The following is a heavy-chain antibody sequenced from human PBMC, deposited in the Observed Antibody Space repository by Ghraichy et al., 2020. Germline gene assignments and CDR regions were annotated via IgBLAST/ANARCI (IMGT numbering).Heavy chain of an antibody. V-gene: IGHV3-23*01. Sequence: GESLNISCAASGFTFSSYAMSWVRQAPGKGLEWVSAISGSGGSTYYADSVKGRFTISRDNSKNTLYLQMNSLRAEDTAVYYCAKLGYDFWSGYYTPFDYWGQGTLVTVSS. CDR1: GFTFSSYA. D-gene: IGHD3-3*01. CDR2: ISGSGGST. J-gene: IGHJ4*02. CDR3: AKLGYDFWSGYYTPFDY.